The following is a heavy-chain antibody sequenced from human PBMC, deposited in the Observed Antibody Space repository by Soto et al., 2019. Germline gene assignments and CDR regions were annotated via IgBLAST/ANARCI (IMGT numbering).Heavy chain of an antibody. Sequence: QLLESGGGLVQPGVSLRVHCVASGFTFGDYAMSWVRQAPGKGLEWVASIGGGGTDTYYAASVKGRFTISRDNSKSTLYLQMNNLRVEDTAVYYCAKDAVSYNGEWDWFDTWGQGTLVTVSS. CDR3: AKDAVSYNGEWDWFDT. V-gene: IGHV3-23*01. J-gene: IGHJ5*02. CDR1: GFTFGDYA. D-gene: IGHD3-10*01. CDR2: IGGGGTDT.